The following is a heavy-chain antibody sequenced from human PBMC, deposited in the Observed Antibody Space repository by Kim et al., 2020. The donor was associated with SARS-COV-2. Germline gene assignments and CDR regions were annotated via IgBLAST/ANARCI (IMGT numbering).Heavy chain of an antibody. CDR2: ITHSGSA. D-gene: IGHD2-8*01. Sequence: SETLSLTCAVYGGSFSGYYWSWVRQPPGKGPEWIGEITHSGSASYNPSLKSRVILSLDTSKNQFSLKLTSVTAADTAVYYCARNGAFDVWDQGALVIVS. CDR1: GGSFSGYY. V-gene: IGHV4-34*01. CDR3: ARNGAFDV. J-gene: IGHJ3*01.